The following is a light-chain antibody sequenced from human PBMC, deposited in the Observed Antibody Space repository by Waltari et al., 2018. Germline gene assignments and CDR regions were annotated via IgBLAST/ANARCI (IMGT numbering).Light chain of an antibody. Sequence: QSALTQPASVSGSPGQSITISCTGTSRDVGGCHLVSWYQQHPGKAPKLMISEVNKRPSGVSDRFSGSKSGNTASLTISGLQAEDETDYFCCSYAGSVIFVVFGGGTKLTVL. CDR1: SRDVGGCHL. V-gene: IGLV2-23*02. J-gene: IGLJ2*01. CDR2: EVN. CDR3: CSYAGSVIFVV.